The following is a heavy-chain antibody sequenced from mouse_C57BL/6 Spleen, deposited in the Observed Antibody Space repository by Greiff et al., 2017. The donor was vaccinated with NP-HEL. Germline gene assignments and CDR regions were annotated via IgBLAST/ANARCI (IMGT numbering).Heavy chain of an antibody. CDR3: AKGYYYGSSWYFDV. V-gene: IGHV3-6*01. D-gene: IGHD1-1*01. Sequence: ESGPGLVKPSQSPSLTCSVTGYSITSGYYWNWIRQFPGNKLEWMGYISYDGSNNYNPSLKTRIPITRDTSKNQVFLKLNSLTTEDTATYYCAKGYYYGSSWYFDVWGTGTTVTVSS. J-gene: IGHJ1*03. CDR1: GYSITSGYY. CDR2: ISYDGSN.